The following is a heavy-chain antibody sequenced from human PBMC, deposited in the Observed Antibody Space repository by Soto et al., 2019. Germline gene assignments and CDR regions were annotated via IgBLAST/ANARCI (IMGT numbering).Heavy chain of an antibody. J-gene: IGHJ5*02. V-gene: IGHV1-2*04. D-gene: IGHD6-19*01. Sequence: ASVKVSCKASGYTFTSYAMHWVRQAPGQRLEWMGWINPNSGGTNYAQKFQGWVTMTRDTSISTAYMELSRLRSDDTAVYYCAIYSSGSQGWFDPWGQGTLVTVSS. CDR3: AIYSSGSQGWFDP. CDR1: GYTFTSYA. CDR2: INPNSGGT.